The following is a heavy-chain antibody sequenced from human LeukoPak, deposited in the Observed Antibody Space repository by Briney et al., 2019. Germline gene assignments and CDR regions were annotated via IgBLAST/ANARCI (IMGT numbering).Heavy chain of an antibody. CDR1: GGSISRGSYY. CDR3: ARRVRGNSWFFDY. CDR2: IYYSGST. D-gene: IGHD6-13*01. V-gene: IGHV4-39*07. Sequence: PSETLSLTCTVSGGSISRGSYYWGWVRQPPGKGLEWIANIYYSGSTYYNPSLKSRVSLSVDTSKNLFSLRLSSVTAADTAVYYCARRVRGNSWFFDYWGQGTLVIVSS. J-gene: IGHJ4*02.